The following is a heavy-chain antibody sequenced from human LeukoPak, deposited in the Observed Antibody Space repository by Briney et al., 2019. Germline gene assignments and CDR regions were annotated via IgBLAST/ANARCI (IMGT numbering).Heavy chain of an antibody. CDR3: ARGWGIPAPISWFDP. D-gene: IGHD2-2*01. CDR2: IVSIFGKT. Sequence: RASVKVSCKASGGSFGSNIIGWVRQAPGQGLEWMGGIVSIFGKTKYAQKFQGRITITTDESSSTAYMELSSLRSDDTAIYYCARGWGIPAPISWFDPWGQGTLVTVSS. V-gene: IGHV1-69*05. CDR1: GGSFGSNI. J-gene: IGHJ5*02.